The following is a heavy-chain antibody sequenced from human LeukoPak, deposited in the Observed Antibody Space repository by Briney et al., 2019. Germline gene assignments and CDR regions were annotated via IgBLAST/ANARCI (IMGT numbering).Heavy chain of an antibody. CDR1: GFSFSKYG. V-gene: IGHV3-33*01. CDR2: IWFDGSNK. J-gene: IGHJ4*02. Sequence: GGSLRLSCAASGFSFSKYGMHWVRQAPGKGLEWVAVIWFDGSNKHYADSVKGRFTISRDNSKNTLFLQMDSLRAEDTAVYYCARRFDSWGQGTLVTVSS. CDR3: ARRFDS.